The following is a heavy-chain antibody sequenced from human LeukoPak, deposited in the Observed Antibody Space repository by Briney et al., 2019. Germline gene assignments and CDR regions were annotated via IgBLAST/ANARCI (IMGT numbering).Heavy chain of an antibody. J-gene: IGHJ4*02. Sequence: RSETLSLTCTVSGGSISSGRYYWGWIRQPPGRGLEWIGSIYQSGSTYYNPSLKNRITISIDTSKNQFSLRLSSVTAADTAVYFCARDLRGLYYFNLWGQGTLVTVSS. V-gene: IGHV4-39*07. CDR3: ARDLRGLYYFNL. CDR1: GGSISSGRYY. D-gene: IGHD3-10*01. CDR2: IYQSGST.